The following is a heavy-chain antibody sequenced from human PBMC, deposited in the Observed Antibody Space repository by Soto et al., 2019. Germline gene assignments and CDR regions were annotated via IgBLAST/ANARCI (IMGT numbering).Heavy chain of an antibody. J-gene: IGHJ4*02. Sequence: QVQLVQSGAEGKKPGSSVKVSCKASGGTFSSYAISWVRQAPGQGLEWMGGIIPIFGTANYAQKFQGRVTITADESTSTAYMEPSSLRSEDTAVYYCARGGDSGSYYVQYYFDYWGQGTLVTVSS. CDR1: GGTFSSYA. D-gene: IGHD1-26*01. CDR2: IIPIFGTA. CDR3: ARGGDSGSYYVQYYFDY. V-gene: IGHV1-69*01.